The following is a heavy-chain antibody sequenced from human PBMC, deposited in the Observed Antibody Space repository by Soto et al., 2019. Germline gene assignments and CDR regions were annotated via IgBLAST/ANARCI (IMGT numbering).Heavy chain of an antibody. CDR2: IYPSEST. CDR3: ARDWAEDYDFWSGKENWFAP. CDR1: GGSISSSY. D-gene: IGHD3-3*01. Sequence: QVQLQESGPGLVKPSETLSLTCTVSGGSISSSYWSWIRQAAGKGLEWIGRIYPSESTNYNPSLKSPVTMSVDTSKNQFPLRLSCVTAADTAVYYCARDWAEDYDFWSGKENWFAPWGQGTLFTVSS. J-gene: IGHJ5*02. V-gene: IGHV4-4*07.